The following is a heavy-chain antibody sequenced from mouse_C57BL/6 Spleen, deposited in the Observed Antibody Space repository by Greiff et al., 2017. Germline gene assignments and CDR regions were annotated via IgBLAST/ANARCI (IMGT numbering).Heavy chain of an antibody. CDR2: INPYNGDT. CDR3: ARWLLLYYAMDY. CDR1: GYSFTGYF. D-gene: IGHD2-3*01. V-gene: IGHV1-20*01. J-gene: IGHJ4*01. Sequence: EVQLQQSGPELVKPGDSVKISCKASGYSFTGYFMNWVMQSHGKSLEWIGRINPYNGDTFYNQKFKGKATLTVDKSSSTAHMELRSLTSEDSAVYYCARWLLLYYAMDYWGQGTSVTVSS.